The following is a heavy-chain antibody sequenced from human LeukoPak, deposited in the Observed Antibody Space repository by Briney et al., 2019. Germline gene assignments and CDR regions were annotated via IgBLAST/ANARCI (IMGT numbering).Heavy chain of an antibody. D-gene: IGHD1-1*01. CDR2: ISECGGRR. CDR1: GLTFSSYC. CDR3: AKKRVQLECFDY. J-gene: IGHJ4*02. V-gene: IGHV3-23*01. Sequence: GGSLTLSCAASGLTFSSYCMSWVRQAPGKGLELVSAISECGGRRYYDDSVKGRFTISRDNSKNTQYLQMNSLRAEDTAVYYCAKKRVQLECFDYWGQGTLVTVSS.